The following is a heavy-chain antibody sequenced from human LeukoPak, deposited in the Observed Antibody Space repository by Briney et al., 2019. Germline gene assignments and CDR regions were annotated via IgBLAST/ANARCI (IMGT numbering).Heavy chain of an antibody. V-gene: IGHV3-30-3*01. CDR3: ARDGGIAVAGTVAY. CDR1: GFIFTNYF. Sequence: AGGSLRLSCAASGFIFTNYFMSWVRQAPGKGLEWVAVISKDGSDKYYTDSVKGRFTISRDNSRNTVYLQMNSLRAEDTAVYYCARDGGIAVAGTVAYWGQGTLVTVSS. J-gene: IGHJ4*02. CDR2: ISKDGSDK. D-gene: IGHD6-19*01.